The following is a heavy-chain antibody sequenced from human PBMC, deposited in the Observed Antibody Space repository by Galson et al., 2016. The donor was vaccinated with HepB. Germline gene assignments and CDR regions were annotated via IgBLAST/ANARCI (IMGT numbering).Heavy chain of an antibody. V-gene: IGHV3-30*18. CDR3: AKSESARPQMVDY. Sequence: SLRLSCAASGFTFSSYGMHWVRQAPGKGLEWVSVISYDGSNKYYADSVKGRFTISRNNSKNTLYLQMNSLRAEDTAVYYCAKSESARPQMVDYWGQGTLVIVSS. J-gene: IGHJ4*02. CDR1: GFTFSSYG. CDR2: ISYDGSNK. D-gene: IGHD6-6*01.